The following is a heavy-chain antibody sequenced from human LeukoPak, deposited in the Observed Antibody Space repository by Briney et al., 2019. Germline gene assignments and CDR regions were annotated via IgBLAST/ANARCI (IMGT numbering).Heavy chain of an antibody. CDR3: ARESDVGATLPPTFDI. CDR1: GDSISSYY. Sequence: SETLSLTCTVSGDSISSYYWSWIRQPPGKGLEWIGYVYYSGSTNYNPSLKSRVTISVDTSNNQFSLKLSSVTAADTAVYYCARESDVGATLPPTFDIWGQGTMVTVSS. CDR2: VYYSGST. J-gene: IGHJ3*02. D-gene: IGHD1-26*01. V-gene: IGHV4-59*01.